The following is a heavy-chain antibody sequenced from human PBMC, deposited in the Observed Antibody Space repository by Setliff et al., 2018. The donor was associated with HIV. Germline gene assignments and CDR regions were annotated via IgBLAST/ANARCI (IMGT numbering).Heavy chain of an antibody. CDR3: TKKGPKGQWLVDLYFDS. Sequence: LRLSCAASGFTFSSYVMSWVRQAPGKGLEWVSGISGSGGSTYYTDSVKGRFTISRDNSKNTLFLQMNSLRAEDTAVYYCTKKGPKGQWLVDLYFDSWGQGTLVTVSS. V-gene: IGHV3-23*01. CDR2: ISGSGGST. D-gene: IGHD6-19*01. CDR1: GFTFSSYV. J-gene: IGHJ4*02.